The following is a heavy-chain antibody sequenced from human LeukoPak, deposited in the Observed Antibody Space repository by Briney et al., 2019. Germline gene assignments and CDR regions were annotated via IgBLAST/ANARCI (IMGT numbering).Heavy chain of an antibody. J-gene: IGHJ5*02. D-gene: IGHD3-10*01. CDR2: IYYSGST. CDR1: GGSFSGYY. V-gene: IGHV4-59*01. Sequence: SETLSLTCAVYGGSFSGYYWSWIRQPPGKGLEWIGYIYYSGSTKYNPSLKSRVTISVDTSKNQFSLKLSSVTAADTAVYYCARDQGTRGNWFDPWGQGTLVTVSS. CDR3: ARDQGTRGNWFDP.